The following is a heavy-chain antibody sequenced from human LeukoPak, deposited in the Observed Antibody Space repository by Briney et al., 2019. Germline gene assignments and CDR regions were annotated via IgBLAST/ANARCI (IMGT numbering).Heavy chain of an antibody. CDR2: VNSNTGAT. D-gene: IGHD5-12*01. Sequence: ASVKVSCKASGYTFTGYYMHWVRQAPGQGLEWMGWVNSNTGATQYAQKFQGRVTMTRDTSITTSYMDLSRLTSDDTAVYFCVRENVVATRWFDPWGQGTLVTVSS. CDR3: VRENVVATRWFDP. CDR1: GYTFTGYY. J-gene: IGHJ5*02. V-gene: IGHV1-2*02.